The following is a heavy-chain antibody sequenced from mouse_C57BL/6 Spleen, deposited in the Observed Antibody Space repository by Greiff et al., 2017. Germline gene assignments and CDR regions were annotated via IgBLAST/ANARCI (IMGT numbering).Heavy chain of an antibody. CDR1: GYTFTGYW. Sequence: QVQLQHSGAELMKPGASVKPSCKATGYTFTGYWIEWVKQRPGHGLEWIGEILPGSGSTNYNEKFKGKATFTADTSSNTAYMQLSSLTTEDSAIYYCARADLYYGSSYGYFDVWGTGTTVTVSS. CDR2: ILPGSGST. V-gene: IGHV1-9*01. D-gene: IGHD1-1*01. CDR3: ARADLYYGSSYGYFDV. J-gene: IGHJ1*03.